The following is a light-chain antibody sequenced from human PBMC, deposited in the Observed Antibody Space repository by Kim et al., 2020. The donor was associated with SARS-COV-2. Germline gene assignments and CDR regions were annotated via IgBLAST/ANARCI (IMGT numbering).Light chain of an antibody. CDR2: SND. J-gene: IGLJ2*01. V-gene: IGLV1-44*01. CDR3: ASWDDGLSGPV. Sequence: GQRVTISCSGGRSDIGSNTGNWYQQLPETSPRLLIYSNDKRPSGVPGRFSGSRSGTSASLAISGLQSDDEADYFCASWDDGLSGPVFGGGTKLTVL. CDR1: RSDIGSNT.